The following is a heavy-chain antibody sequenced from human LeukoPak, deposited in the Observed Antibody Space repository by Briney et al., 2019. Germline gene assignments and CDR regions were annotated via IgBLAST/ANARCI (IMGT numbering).Heavy chain of an antibody. D-gene: IGHD6-13*01. CDR1: GFTFSSYA. J-gene: IGHJ4*02. CDR2: ISGSGAST. V-gene: IGHV3-23*01. CDR3: AKVSSSCPDCSFDS. Sequence: GGSLRLSCAASGFTFSSYAMSWVRQAPGKGLDWVSAISGSGASTYYADSVKGRFTISRDNSKNTLYLQMNSLRAEDTAVYYCAKVSSSCPDCSFDSWGQGTLVTVSS.